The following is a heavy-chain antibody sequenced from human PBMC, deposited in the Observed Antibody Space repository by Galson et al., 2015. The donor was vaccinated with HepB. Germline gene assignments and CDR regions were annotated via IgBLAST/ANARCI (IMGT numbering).Heavy chain of an antibody. V-gene: IGHV1-69*04. Sequence: SVKVSCKASGGTFSSYAISWVRQAPGQGLEWMGRIIPILGIANYAQKFQGRVTITADKSTSTAYMELSSLRSEDTAVYYCARTDCSGGSCYRWYSCWGQGTLVTVSS. CDR2: IIPILGIA. D-gene: IGHD2-15*01. J-gene: IGHJ4*02. CDR3: ARTDCSGGSCYRWYSC. CDR1: GGTFSSYA.